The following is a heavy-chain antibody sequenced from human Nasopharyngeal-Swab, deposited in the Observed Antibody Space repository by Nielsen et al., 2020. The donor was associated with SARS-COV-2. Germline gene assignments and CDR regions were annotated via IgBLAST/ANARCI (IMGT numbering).Heavy chain of an antibody. V-gene: IGHV3-9*01. CDR2: ISWNSAGL. CDR3: AKAFPTDY. Sequence: SLTISCAASGFNFGDYAMHWVRQAPGKGLEWVSGISWNSAGLGYPDSVKGRFTISRDNAKNSLYLQMNSLRPEDTALYYCAKAFPTDYWGQGTLVTVSS. CDR1: GFNFGDYA. J-gene: IGHJ4*02.